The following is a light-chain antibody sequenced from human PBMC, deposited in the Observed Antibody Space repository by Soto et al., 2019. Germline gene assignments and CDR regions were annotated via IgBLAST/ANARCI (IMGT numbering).Light chain of an antibody. CDR2: AAS. Sequence: DIQMTQSPSSLSASVGDRVTITCRASQSISSYLNWYQQKPGKAPKLLIYAASSLQSGVPSRFSGSGSGTDFTLTISSLQPEDFATYYCQQSYSTLLTVGGGPKVDIK. V-gene: IGKV1-39*01. CDR3: QQSYSTLLT. J-gene: IGKJ4*01. CDR1: QSISSY.